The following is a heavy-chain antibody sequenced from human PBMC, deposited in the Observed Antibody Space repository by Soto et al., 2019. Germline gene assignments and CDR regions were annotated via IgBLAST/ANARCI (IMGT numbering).Heavy chain of an antibody. CDR2: IIPIFGTA. V-gene: IGHV1-69*13. CDR1: GGTFSSYA. D-gene: IGHD5-18*01. Sequence: ASLKVSCKASGGTFSSYAISWVRQAPGQGLEWMGGIIPIFGTANYAQKFQGRVTITADESTSTAYMELSSLRSEDTAVYYCARVKTAMVTNYYYYYGMDVWGQGTTVTVSS. CDR3: ARVKTAMVTNYYYYYGMDV. J-gene: IGHJ6*02.